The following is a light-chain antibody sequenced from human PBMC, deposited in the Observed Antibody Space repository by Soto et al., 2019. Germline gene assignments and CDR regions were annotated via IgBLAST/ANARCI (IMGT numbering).Light chain of an antibody. CDR1: QSVSTY. CDR3: KRRMEWPQT. Sequence: EIVLTQSPATLALSPGERATLFCRASQSVSTYLAWYQQKPGQAPRLLIYDASSRATDIPARFSGSGSGTDFTLAISSREPEDFAVYYCKRRMEWPQTFGEGTKVEIK. J-gene: IGKJ1*01. V-gene: IGKV3-11*01. CDR2: DAS.